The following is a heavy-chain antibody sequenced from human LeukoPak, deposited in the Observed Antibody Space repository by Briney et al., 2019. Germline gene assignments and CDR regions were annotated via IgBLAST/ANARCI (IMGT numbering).Heavy chain of an antibody. CDR3: ARAGIAVAGTFDY. D-gene: IGHD6-19*01. CDR1: GYTFTGYY. J-gene: IGHJ4*02. CDR2: INPNSGGT. Sequence: ASVKVSCKASGYTFTGYYMHWVRQAPGQGLERMGWINPNSGGTNYAQKFQGRVTMTRDTSISTAYMELSRLRSDDTAVYYCARAGIAVAGTFDYWGQGTLVTVSS. V-gene: IGHV1-2*02.